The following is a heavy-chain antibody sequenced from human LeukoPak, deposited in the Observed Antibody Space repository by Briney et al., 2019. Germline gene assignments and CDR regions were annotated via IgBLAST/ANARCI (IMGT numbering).Heavy chain of an antibody. Sequence: GGSLRLSCAASGFTFSSYAMSWVRQAPGKGLEWVSAISGSGGSTYYADSVKGRFTISGDNSKNTLYLQMNSLRAEDTAVYYCARPPEEGVIPYYFDYWGQGTLVTVSS. CDR2: ISGSGGST. CDR3: ARPPEEGVIPYYFDY. J-gene: IGHJ4*02. CDR1: GFTFSSYA. V-gene: IGHV3-23*01. D-gene: IGHD3-16*02.